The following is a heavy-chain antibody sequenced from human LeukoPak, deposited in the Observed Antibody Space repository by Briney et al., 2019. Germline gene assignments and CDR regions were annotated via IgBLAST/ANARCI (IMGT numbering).Heavy chain of an antibody. D-gene: IGHD2-2*01. CDR1: GFTFSSYA. J-gene: IGHJ5*02. V-gene: IGHV3-23*01. CDR2: ISGSGGST. Sequence: GGSLRLSCAASGFTFSSYAMSWVRQAPGKGLEWVSAISGSGGSTYYADSVKGRFTISRDNSKNTLYLQMNSLRAEDTAVYYCAKGPGFPPAAIRDWFDPWGQGTLVTVSS. CDR3: AKGPGFPPAAIRDWFDP.